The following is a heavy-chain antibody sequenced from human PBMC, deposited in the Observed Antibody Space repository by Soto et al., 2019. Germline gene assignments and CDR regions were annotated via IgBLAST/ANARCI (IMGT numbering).Heavy chain of an antibody. CDR1: GGTFSSYA. V-gene: IGHV1-69*13. CDR2: IIPISETT. CDR3: ARSQGSSTSLEIYYYYYYGMDV. J-gene: IGHJ6*02. Sequence: SVKVSCKASGGTFSSYAISWVRQAPGQGLEWMGGIIPISETTNYAQKFQGRVTITADESKSTAYMELSSLRPEDTAVYYCARSQGSSTSLEIYYYYYYGMDVWGQGTTVTVSS. D-gene: IGHD2-2*01.